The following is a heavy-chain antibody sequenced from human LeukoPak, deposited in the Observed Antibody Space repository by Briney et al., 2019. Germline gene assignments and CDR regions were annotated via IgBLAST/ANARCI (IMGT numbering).Heavy chain of an antibody. CDR2: ISSSSSYI. CDR1: GFTFSRSW. Sequence: GGSLRLSCVASGFTFSRSWMNWVRQAPGKGLEWVSSISSSSSYIYYADSVKGRFTISRDNAKNSLYLQMNSLRAEDTAVYYCARDVDNGGSFDYWGQGTLVTVSS. D-gene: IGHD2-15*01. CDR3: ARDVDNGGSFDY. J-gene: IGHJ4*02. V-gene: IGHV3-21*01.